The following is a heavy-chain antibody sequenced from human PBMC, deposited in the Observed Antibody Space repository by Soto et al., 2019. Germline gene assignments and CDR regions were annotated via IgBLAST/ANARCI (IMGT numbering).Heavy chain of an antibody. Sequence: GGSLRLSCVASGITSGSRAMSWVRQAPGEGLEWVSTITDSGGDAKYADSVRGRFTISRDNSKNTLYLQMSSLRAEDSAVYYRARGSTDSYPGSRIFDFWGRGTLVTVSS. CDR1: GITSGSRA. CDR2: ITDSGGDA. D-gene: IGHD3-10*01. V-gene: IGHV3-23*01. J-gene: IGHJ4*02. CDR3: ARGSTDSYPGSRIFDF.